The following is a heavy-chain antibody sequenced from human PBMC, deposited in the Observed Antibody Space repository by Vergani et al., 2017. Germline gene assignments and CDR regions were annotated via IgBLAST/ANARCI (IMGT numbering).Heavy chain of an antibody. CDR3: ARDVLRVLEWLGYYYYMDV. Sequence: QVQLVQSGAEVKKPGASVKVSCKASGYTFTSYDINWVRQATGQRLESMGWMNPKSGNTGYAQKFQVRVTMTRNTSISTAYMELSSLRSEDTAVYYCARDVLRVLEWLGYYYYMDVWGKGTTVTVSS. CDR2: MNPKSGNT. J-gene: IGHJ6*03. D-gene: IGHD3-3*01. CDR1: GYTFTSYD. V-gene: IGHV1-8*01.